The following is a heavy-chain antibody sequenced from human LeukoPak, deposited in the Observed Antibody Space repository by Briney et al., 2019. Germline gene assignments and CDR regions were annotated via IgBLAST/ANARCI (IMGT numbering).Heavy chain of an antibody. D-gene: IGHD6-13*01. J-gene: IGHJ4*02. Sequence: GASVKVSCKASGYTFTGYYMHWVRQAPGQGLEWMGWINPNSGGTNYAQKFQGRVTMTRDTSISTAYMELSRLRSDDTAVYYCARDRGIAAAGLIDHWGQGTLVTVSS. CDR1: GYTFTGYY. CDR3: ARDRGIAAAGLIDH. V-gene: IGHV1-2*02. CDR2: INPNSGGT.